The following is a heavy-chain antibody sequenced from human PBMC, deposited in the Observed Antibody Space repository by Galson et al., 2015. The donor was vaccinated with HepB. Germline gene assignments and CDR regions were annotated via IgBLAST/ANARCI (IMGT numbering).Heavy chain of an antibody. J-gene: IGHJ6*02. CDR2: INSDGSST. Sequence: SLRLSCAASGFTFSSYWMHWVRQAPGKGLVWVSRINSDGSSTSYADSVKGRFTISRDNAKNTLYLQMNSLRAEDTAVYYWARGRYCSGGSCRTSYYYYGMDVWGQGTTVTVSS. D-gene: IGHD2-15*01. CDR3: ARGRYCSGGSCRTSYYYYGMDV. V-gene: IGHV3-74*01. CDR1: GFTFSSYW.